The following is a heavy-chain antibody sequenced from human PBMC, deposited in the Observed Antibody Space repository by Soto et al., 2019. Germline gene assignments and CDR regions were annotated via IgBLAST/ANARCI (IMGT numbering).Heavy chain of an antibody. V-gene: IGHV3-73*02. D-gene: IGHD2-15*01. CDR3: TTRDLGYCSGGSCYVVDFDY. Sequence: EVQLVESGGGLVQPGGSLKLSCAASGFTFSGSAMHWVRQASGKGLEWVGRIRSKANSYATAYAASVKGRFTISRDDSKNTAYLQMHSLKTEDTAVYYCTTRDLGYCSGGSCYVVDFDYWGQGTLVTVSS. CDR1: GFTFSGSA. CDR2: IRSKANSYAT. J-gene: IGHJ4*02.